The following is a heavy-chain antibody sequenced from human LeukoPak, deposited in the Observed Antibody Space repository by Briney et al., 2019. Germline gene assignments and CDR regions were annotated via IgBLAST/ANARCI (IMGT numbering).Heavy chain of an antibody. CDR2: IYTGGSI. CDR1: GFTVSSHY. CDR3: ANNLGFVADC. V-gene: IGHV3-53*01. D-gene: IGHD5-24*01. J-gene: IGHJ4*02. Sequence: PGGSLRLSCAASGFTVSSHYMSWVRQAPGKGLEWVSVIYTGGSIQYADSVKGRFTISRDNSKNMVYLQMNSLRAEDTAAYYCANNLGFVADCWGQGPLVTVSS.